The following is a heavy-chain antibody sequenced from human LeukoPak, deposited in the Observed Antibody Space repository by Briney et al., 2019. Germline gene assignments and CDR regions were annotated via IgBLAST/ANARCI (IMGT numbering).Heavy chain of an antibody. V-gene: IGHV3-33*01. Sequence: GGSLRLSCAASGFTFSSYCMHWVRQAPGKGLEWVAVIWYDGSNKDYADSVKGRFTISRDNSKNTLYLQMNSLRAEDTAVYDCAIDGSSCGTRLYNYGMDVWGQGTTVTVSS. CDR1: GFTFSSYC. J-gene: IGHJ6*02. CDR2: IWYDGSNK. D-gene: IGHD6-6*01. CDR3: AIDGSSCGTRLYNYGMDV.